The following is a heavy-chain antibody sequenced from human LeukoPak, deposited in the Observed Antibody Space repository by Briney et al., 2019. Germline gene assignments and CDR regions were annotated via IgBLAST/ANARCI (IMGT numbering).Heavy chain of an antibody. D-gene: IGHD5-18*01. V-gene: IGHV3-7*04. CDR2: INQDGSEK. J-gene: IGHJ4*02. CDR1: GFTLSSYW. Sequence: GGSLRLSCAASGFTLSSYWMSWVRQAPGKGLDGVANINQDGSEKYYVDSVKGRFTISRDNAKNSLYLQMNSLRAEDTAVYYCARGYSSFDYWGQGTLVTVSS. CDR3: ARGYSSFDY.